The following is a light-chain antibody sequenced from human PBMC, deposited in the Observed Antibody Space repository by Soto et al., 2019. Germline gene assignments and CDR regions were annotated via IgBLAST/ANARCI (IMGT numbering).Light chain of an antibody. Sequence: ALTQPASVSGSPGQSITISCTGTRTDVGSYDLVSWYQQLPGKVPKLVIYEVTKRPSGVSNRFSGSKSGNTASLTISGLQAEDEADYYCCSYAGTSSFVLFGGGTKVTVL. V-gene: IGLV2-23*02. J-gene: IGLJ2*01. CDR2: EVT. CDR1: RTDVGSYDL. CDR3: CSYAGTSSFVL.